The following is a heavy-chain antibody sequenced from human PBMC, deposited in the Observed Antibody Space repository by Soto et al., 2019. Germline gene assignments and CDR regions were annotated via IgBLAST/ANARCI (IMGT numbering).Heavy chain of an antibody. CDR1: GFTFSSYW. V-gene: IGHV3-7*01. D-gene: IGHD6-19*01. CDR2: IKQDGSEK. J-gene: IGHJ4*01. CDR3: ARDRKQWLVPFDY. Sequence: GGSLRLSCAASGFTFSSYWMSWVRQAPGKGLEWVANIKQDGSEKYYVDSVKGRFTISRDNAKNSLYLQMNSLRDEDTAVYYCARDRKQWLVPFDYWGQGTLVTVSS.